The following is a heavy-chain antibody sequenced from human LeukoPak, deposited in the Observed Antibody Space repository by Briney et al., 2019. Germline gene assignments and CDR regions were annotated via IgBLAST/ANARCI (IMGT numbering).Heavy chain of an antibody. J-gene: IGHJ3*01. CDR1: GYSFTGYH. CDR2: VNPKTGGT. V-gene: IGHV1-2*02. CDR3: TSDFASKLEWLAYVTGDDAFDV. D-gene: IGHD3-3*01. Sequence: GASVKVSCKAFGYSFTGYHLHWVRQAPRQGLEWMGRVNPKTGGTNYARKFQGRVTMTRDTSINTVNMELSRPPSDDRAGYYCTSDFASKLEWLAYVTGDDAFDVWGQGTMITVS.